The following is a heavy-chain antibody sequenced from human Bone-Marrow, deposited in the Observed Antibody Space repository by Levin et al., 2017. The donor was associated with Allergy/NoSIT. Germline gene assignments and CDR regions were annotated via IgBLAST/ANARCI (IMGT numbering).Heavy chain of an antibody. V-gene: IGHV3-30*04. Sequence: GESLKISCAASGFTFSSYAMHWVRQAPGKGLEWVAVISYDGSNKYYADSVKGRFTISRDNSKNTLYLQMNSLRAEDTAVYYCARSPWEWLRFGETPEYFDYWGQGTLVTVSS. CDR1: GFTFSSYA. CDR3: ARSPWEWLRFGETPEYFDY. D-gene: IGHD5-12*01. J-gene: IGHJ4*02. CDR2: ISYDGSNK.